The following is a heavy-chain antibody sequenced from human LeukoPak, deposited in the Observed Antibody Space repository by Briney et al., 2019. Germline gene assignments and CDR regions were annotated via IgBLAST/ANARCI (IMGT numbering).Heavy chain of an antibody. CDR3: ASCNDSSGYFAY. CDR1: GYTFTDYA. Sequence: ASVKVSCKPSGYTFTDYAINWVRQAPGQGLEYMGWVNTNTGNPTYAQGFTGRFVFSSDSSVGTAYLQITSLKADDSAIYFCASCNDSSGYFAYWCQGTLVTVSS. CDR2: VNTNTGNP. J-gene: IGHJ4*02. D-gene: IGHD3-22*01. V-gene: IGHV7-4-1*02.